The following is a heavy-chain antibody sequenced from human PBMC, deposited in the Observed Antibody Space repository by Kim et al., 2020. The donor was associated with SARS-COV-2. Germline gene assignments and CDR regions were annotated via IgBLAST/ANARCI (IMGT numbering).Heavy chain of an antibody. V-gene: IGHV3-30*01. D-gene: IGHD6-6*01. CDR3: AHSSSSYYFDY. J-gene: IGHJ4*02. Sequence: KNYADSVKVRFTLSRDNSKNTLYLQMNNLRAEDTAVYYCAHSSSSYYFDYWGQGTLVTVSS. CDR2: K.